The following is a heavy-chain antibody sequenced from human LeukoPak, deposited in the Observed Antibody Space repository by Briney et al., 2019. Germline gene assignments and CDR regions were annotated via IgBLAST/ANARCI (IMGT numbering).Heavy chain of an antibody. CDR2: LSPSGGST. V-gene: IGHV1-46*01. CDR3: AREQLVGTYYFDY. D-gene: IGHD6-6*01. Sequence: ASVKLSCKASGYTFTNYYMHWVRQAPGQGLEWMGILSPSGGSTSYAQKFQGGVTMTRDTSTSTVYMELSSLRSDDTAVYYCAREQLVGTYYFDYWGQGTLVTVSS. J-gene: IGHJ4*02. CDR1: GYTFTNYY.